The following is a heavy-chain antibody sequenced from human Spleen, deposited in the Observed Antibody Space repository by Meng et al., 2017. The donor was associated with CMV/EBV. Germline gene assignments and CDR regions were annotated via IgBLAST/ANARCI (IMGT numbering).Heavy chain of an antibody. CDR2: ISSNSEQI. J-gene: IGHJ4*02. V-gene: IGHV3-9*01. CDR1: GFIFDDYG. D-gene: IGHD6-19*01. CDR3: AKDLAGSYRPGWLFDS. Sequence: GGSLRLSCVASGFIFDDYGMHWVRQSPGKGLEWISGISSNSEQIGYEDSVKGRFTISRDNAKNSLFLQLNSLRPEDSALYYCAKDLAGSYRPGWLFDSWGQGTLVTSPQ.